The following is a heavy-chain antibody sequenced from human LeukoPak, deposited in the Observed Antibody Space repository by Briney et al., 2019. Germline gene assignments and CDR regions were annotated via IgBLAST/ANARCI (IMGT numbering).Heavy chain of an antibody. J-gene: IGHJ4*02. CDR3: AKFGAALPQKRLGTNTFDY. D-gene: IGHD6-6*01. CDR2: ISGSAGST. V-gene: IGHV3-23*01. Sequence: GGSLRLSCAASGFTFSSYAMSWVRQAPGKGLEWVSTISGSAGSTYYADSVKGRFTISRDNSKNTLYLQMNSLRAEDTAVYYCAKFGAALPQKRLGTNTFDYWGQGTLVTVSS. CDR1: GFTFSSYA.